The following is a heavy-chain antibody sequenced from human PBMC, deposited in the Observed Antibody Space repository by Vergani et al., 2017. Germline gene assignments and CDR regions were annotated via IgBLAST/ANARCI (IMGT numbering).Heavy chain of an antibody. V-gene: IGHV4-39*01. Sequence: QMQLQESGRGLVKPSETLSLSCTVSGDSISTSSYAWGWIRQPPGKTLEWIGTVFYGGRTSYNPSLKSRVTLSLDTSKKQISLHLTSVTAADTAVYYCARHISVVRPSSMTAFDYWGQGTLVTVSS. CDR1: GDSISTSSYA. D-gene: IGHD2-21*01. CDR3: ARHISVVRPSSMTAFDY. J-gene: IGHJ4*02. CDR2: VFYGGRT.